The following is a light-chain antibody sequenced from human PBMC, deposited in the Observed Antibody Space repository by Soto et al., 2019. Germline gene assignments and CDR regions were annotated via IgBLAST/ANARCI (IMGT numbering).Light chain of an antibody. CDR1: SSDVGAYNY. V-gene: IGLV2-14*01. J-gene: IGLJ3*02. Sequence: QSALTQPPSASGSPGQSVTISCTGSSSDVGAYNYVSWYQQHPGKAPKLIIYEVDSRTSGISDRFSGSKSGNTASLTISGLQPEDEADYYYSSFTNTNSLEDWVFGGGTKVTVL. CDR2: EVD. CDR3: SSFTNTNSLEDWV.